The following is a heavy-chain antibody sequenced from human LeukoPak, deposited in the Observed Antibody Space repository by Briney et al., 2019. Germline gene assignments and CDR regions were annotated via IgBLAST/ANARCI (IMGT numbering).Heavy chain of an antibody. CDR3: VKTAGRDGLAPPY. Sequence: PSETLSLTCIVSGDSITSSYWSWIRQPPGKGLEWLGYVYHSGITNYNPSLKSRVTISIDTSKNQFFLKLNSVTAADTAVYYCVKTAGRDGLAPPYRGQGTLVTVSS. CDR2: VYHSGIT. CDR1: GDSITSSY. D-gene: IGHD6-13*01. J-gene: IGHJ4*02. V-gene: IGHV4-59*01.